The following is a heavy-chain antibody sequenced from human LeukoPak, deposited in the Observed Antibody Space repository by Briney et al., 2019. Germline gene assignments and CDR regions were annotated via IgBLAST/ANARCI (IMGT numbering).Heavy chain of an antibody. CDR3: ARDRGSSSWYRWFDP. V-gene: IGHV1-18*01. D-gene: IGHD6-13*01. CDR1: GYTFTSYG. CDR2: ISAYNGNT. Sequence: ASVKVSCKASGYTFTSYGMSWVRQAPGQGLEWMGWISAYNGNTNYAQKLQGRVTMTTDTSTSTAYMELRSLRSDDTAVYYCARDRGSSSWYRWFDPWGQGTLVTVSS. J-gene: IGHJ5*02.